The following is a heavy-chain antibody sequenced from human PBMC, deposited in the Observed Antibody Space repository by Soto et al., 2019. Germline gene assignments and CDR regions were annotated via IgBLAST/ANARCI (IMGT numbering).Heavy chain of an antibody. CDR1: GGSTSSGDAY. D-gene: IGHD3-16*01. CDR3: AREGAASHSYYYGMDV. V-gene: IGHV4-30-4*01. Sequence: SETLSLTCTVSGGSTSSGDAYWSWIRQSPGKGLEWIGYIYHRGSPYYNPSLESRVTISVDTSKNQFSLKLNSVTAADTAVYYCAREGAASHSYYYGMDVWGQGTTVTVSS. J-gene: IGHJ6*02. CDR2: IYHRGSP.